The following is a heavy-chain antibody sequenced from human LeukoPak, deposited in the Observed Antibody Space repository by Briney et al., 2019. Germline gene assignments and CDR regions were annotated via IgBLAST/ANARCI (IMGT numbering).Heavy chain of an antibody. J-gene: IGHJ3*02. CDR1: GGSFSGYY. Sequence: SETLSLTCAVYGGSFSGYYWSWIRQPPGKGPEWIGEINHSGSTNYNPSLKSRVTISVDTSKNQFSLKLSSVTAADTAVYYCARHFFGDSDDAFDIWGQGTMVTVSS. CDR3: ARHFFGDSDDAFDI. V-gene: IGHV4-34*01. D-gene: IGHD4-17*01. CDR2: INHSGST.